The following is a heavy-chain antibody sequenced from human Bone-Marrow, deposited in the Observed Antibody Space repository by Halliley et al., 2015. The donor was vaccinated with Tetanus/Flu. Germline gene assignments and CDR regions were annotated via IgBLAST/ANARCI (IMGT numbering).Heavy chain of an antibody. CDR1: GFTFSSYW. V-gene: IGHV3-74*01. D-gene: IGHD6-6*01. J-gene: IGHJ4*02. CDR2: INSDGNTT. Sequence: SLRLSCAASGFTFSSYWMHWVRQAPGKGLVWVSRINSDGNTTFYADSVKGRLTMSRDNAKNTLFLQMKSLRADDTAVYYCVRVAARLRWGQGTRVTVSP. CDR3: VRVAARLR.